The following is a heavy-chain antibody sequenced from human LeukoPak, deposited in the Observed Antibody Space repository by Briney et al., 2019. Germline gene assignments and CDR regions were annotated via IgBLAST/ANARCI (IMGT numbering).Heavy chain of an antibody. J-gene: IGHJ6*02. D-gene: IGHD1-26*01. V-gene: IGHV7-4-1*02. CDR1: GYTFTSYA. CDR3: ARGYSVGAIYYYYYGMDV. CDR2: INTNTGNP. Sequence: ASVKVSCKASGYTFTSYAMNWVRQAPGQGLEWMGWINTNTGNPTYAQGFTGRFVFSLDTSVSTAYLQISSLKAEDTAVYYCARGYSVGAIYYYYYGMDVWGQGTTVTVSS.